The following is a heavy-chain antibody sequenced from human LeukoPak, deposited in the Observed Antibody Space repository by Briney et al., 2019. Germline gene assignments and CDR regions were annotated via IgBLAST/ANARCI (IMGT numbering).Heavy chain of an antibody. CDR1: GGTFSSYA. CDR2: IISIFGTA. Sequence: ASVKVSCKASGGTFSSYAISWVRQAPGQGLEWMGGIISIFGTANYAQKFQGRVTITADESTSTAYMELSSLRSEDTAVYYCARGLERRFDYWGQGTLVTVSS. J-gene: IGHJ4*02. D-gene: IGHD1-1*01. V-gene: IGHV1-69*13. CDR3: ARGLERRFDY.